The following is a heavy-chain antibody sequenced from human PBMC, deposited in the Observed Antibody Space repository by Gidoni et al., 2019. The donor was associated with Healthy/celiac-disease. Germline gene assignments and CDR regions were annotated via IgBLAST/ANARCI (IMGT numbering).Heavy chain of an antibody. Sequence: QVQLVESGGGVVQPGRSLRLSCAASGFTFSSYGMHWVRQAPGKGLEWVAVIWYDGSNKYYADSVKGRFTISRDNSKNTLYLQMNSLRAEDTAVYYCARDQGIAVAADDAFDIWGQGTMVTVSS. CDR3: ARDQGIAVAADDAFDI. J-gene: IGHJ3*02. CDR1: GFTFSSYG. D-gene: IGHD6-19*01. V-gene: IGHV3-33*01. CDR2: IWYDGSNK.